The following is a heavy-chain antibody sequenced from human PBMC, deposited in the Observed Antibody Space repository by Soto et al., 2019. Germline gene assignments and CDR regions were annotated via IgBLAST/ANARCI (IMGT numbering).Heavy chain of an antibody. CDR1: GGSISSDY. D-gene: IGHD6-19*01. Sequence: QVQLAESGPGLLKPSETLSLTCTVSGGSISSDYWSWIRQPPGKGLEWIGYIYYTGTTRYNPSLMGRVTISVDTSKHQFSLKVNSVTAADTAVYYCAKGAGWWNYWGQGTLVTVSS. V-gene: IGHV4-59*01. J-gene: IGHJ4*02. CDR2: IYYTGTT. CDR3: AKGAGWWNY.